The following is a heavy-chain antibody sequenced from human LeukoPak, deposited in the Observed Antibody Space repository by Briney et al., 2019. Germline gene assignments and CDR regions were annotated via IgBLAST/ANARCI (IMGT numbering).Heavy chain of an antibody. D-gene: IGHD2-8*01. CDR1: GFTFSSYT. CDR3: AGAPGVRYYYYMDV. CDR2: ISSSSSYI. Sequence: GGSLRLSCAASGFTFSSYTMNWVRQAPGKGLEWVSSISSSSSYIYYADSVKGRFTISRDNVKNSLYLQMNSLRAEDTALYYCAGAPGVRYYYYMDVWGKGTTVTVSS. J-gene: IGHJ6*03. V-gene: IGHV3-21*04.